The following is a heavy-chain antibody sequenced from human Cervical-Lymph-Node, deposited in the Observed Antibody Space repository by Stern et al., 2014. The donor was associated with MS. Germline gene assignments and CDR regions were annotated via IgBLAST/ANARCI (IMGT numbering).Heavy chain of an antibody. CDR2: IIPILGTT. Sequence: QMQLVQSGAEVKKPGASVKVSCKASGDNFSTHAISWVRQAPGQGLEWMGGIIPILGTTHYAQKFQDRVAIAADESTTTVYLMITSLTSEDTAVYYCAREPGVVGDSYFQDWGQGTLVTVSS. CDR1: GDNFSTHA. D-gene: IGHD2-21*01. J-gene: IGHJ1*01. V-gene: IGHV1-69*01. CDR3: AREPGVVGDSYFQD.